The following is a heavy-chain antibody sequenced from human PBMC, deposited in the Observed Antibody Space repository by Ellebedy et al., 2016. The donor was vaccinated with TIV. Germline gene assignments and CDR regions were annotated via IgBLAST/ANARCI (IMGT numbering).Heavy chain of an antibody. CDR1: GFTFSSYA. CDR2: ISSSGSTI. Sequence: GGSLRLSXAASGFTFSSYAMSWVRQAPGKGLEWVSYISSSGSTIYYADSVKGRFTISRDNAKNSLYLQMNSLRAEDTAVYYCARDYYGSGSYYLYYYYGMDVWGQGTTVTVSS. V-gene: IGHV3-48*04. J-gene: IGHJ6*02. D-gene: IGHD3-10*01. CDR3: ARDYYGSGSYYLYYYYGMDV.